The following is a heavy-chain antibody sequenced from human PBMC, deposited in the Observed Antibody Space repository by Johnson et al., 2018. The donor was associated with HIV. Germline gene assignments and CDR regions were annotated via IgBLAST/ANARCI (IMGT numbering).Heavy chain of an antibody. CDR3: TTKPYSSSWYGAFDI. CDR1: GFTFSSYG. V-gene: IGHV3-15*01. CDR2: IKSKTDGGTT. J-gene: IGHJ3*02. D-gene: IGHD6-13*01. Sequence: VQLVESGGGVVQPGGSLRLSCAASGFTFSSYGMHWVRRAPGKGLEWVGRIKSKTDGGTTDYAAPVKGRFTISRDDSKNTLYLQMNSLKTEDTAVYYCTTKPYSSSWYGAFDIWGQGTMVTVSS.